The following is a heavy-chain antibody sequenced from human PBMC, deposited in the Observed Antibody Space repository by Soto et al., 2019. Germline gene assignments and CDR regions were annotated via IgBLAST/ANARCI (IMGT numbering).Heavy chain of an antibody. CDR2: INDYGTTI. CDR1: GFTLGNYW. J-gene: IGHJ4*02. Sequence: GGSLRLSCAASGFTLGNYWMHWVRQAPGKGLVWVSRINDYGTTINYAESVEGRFIISRDDAKSEVYLQMNNLRAEDSAVDYCASGGLDPFDEWGQAELVTFPS. D-gene: IGHD1-1*01. CDR3: ASGGLDPFDE. V-gene: IGHV3-74*01.